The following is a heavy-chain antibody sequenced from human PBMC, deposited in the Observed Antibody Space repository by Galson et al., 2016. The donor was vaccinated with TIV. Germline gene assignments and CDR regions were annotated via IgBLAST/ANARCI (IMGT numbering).Heavy chain of an antibody. CDR2: IKPNRGDT. J-gene: IGHJ4*02. Sequence: SVKVSCKASGYKFIGYHVHWVRQAPGQGLEWMGWIKPNRGDTNVAQKFRGRVTMTRDTSITTAYLELSGLRSDDTAVYYCGRGFGVLTGNYLPKDFDYWGQGTLVTVSS. CDR1: GYKFIGYH. V-gene: IGHV1-2*02. D-gene: IGHD3-9*01. CDR3: GRGFGVLTGNYLPKDFDY.